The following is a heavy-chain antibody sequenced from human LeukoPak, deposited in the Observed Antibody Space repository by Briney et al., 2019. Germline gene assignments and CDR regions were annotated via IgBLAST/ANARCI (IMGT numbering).Heavy chain of an antibody. V-gene: IGHV4-31*03. D-gene: IGHD6-19*01. CDR3: ASRSIAVAGTNY. CDR1: GGSISSGGYY. Sequence: SETLSLTCTVSGGSISSGGYYWSWIRQHPGKGLEWIGYIYYSGSTYHNPSLKSRVTISVDTSKNQFSLKLSSVTAADTAVYYCASRSIAVAGTNYWGQGTLVTVSS. J-gene: IGHJ4*02. CDR2: IYYSGST.